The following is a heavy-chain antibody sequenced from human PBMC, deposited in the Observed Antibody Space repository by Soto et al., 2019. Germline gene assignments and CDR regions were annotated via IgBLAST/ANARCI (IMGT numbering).Heavy chain of an antibody. Sequence: PGGSLRLSCAASGFTFSSFAMSWVRQAPGKGLEWVSSISGSGESTYYADSVKGRLSISRDNSKNTLYLQMNSLRAEDTAVYYCAKRREGGYYIFDYWGQGTPLTVSS. D-gene: IGHD3-10*01. J-gene: IGHJ4*02. V-gene: IGHV3-23*01. CDR1: GFTFSSFA. CDR2: ISGSGEST. CDR3: AKRREGGYYIFDY.